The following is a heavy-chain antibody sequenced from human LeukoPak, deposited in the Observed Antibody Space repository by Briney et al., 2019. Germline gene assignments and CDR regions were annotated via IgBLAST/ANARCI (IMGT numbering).Heavy chain of an antibody. D-gene: IGHD5-24*01. V-gene: IGHV3-53*01. CDR1: GFTVSSNY. J-gene: IGHJ4*02. CDR3: AKSGYNRFDY. CDR2: IYSGGST. Sequence: GGSLRLSCAASGFTVSSNYMSWVRQAPGKGLEWVSVIYSGGSTYYADSVKGRFTISKDNSKNTLYLQMNSLRAEDTAVYYCAKSGYNRFDYWGQGTLLTVSS.